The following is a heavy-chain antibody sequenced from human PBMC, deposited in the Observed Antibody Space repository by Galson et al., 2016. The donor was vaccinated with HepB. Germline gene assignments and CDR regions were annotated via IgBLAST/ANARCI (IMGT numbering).Heavy chain of an antibody. CDR1: GLTFSIYA. CDR2: IGGSGGGT. V-gene: IGHV3-23*01. Sequence: SLRLSCAASGLTFSIYAMSWVRQAPGTGLEWVSGIGGSGGGTYYADSVKGRFTISRDDSKNTLYLQMNSLRAEDTALYYCAKDKWRSYHDYWGQGTLVTVSS. CDR3: AKDKWRSYHDY. D-gene: IGHD1-26*01. J-gene: IGHJ4*02.